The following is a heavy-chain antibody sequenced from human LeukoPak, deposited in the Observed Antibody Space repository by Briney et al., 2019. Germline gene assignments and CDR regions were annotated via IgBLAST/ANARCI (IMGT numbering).Heavy chain of an antibody. J-gene: IGHJ4*02. CDR3: AKGGYSSGWPFDY. Sequence: PGGSLRLSCAASGFTFSGYAMSWVRQAPGKGLEWVSAISDSGGTTYYADSVKGRFTISRDNSKNTLYLQVNSLRAEDTAVYYCAKGGYSSGWPFDYWGQGTLVTVSS. CDR2: ISDSGGTT. D-gene: IGHD6-19*01. V-gene: IGHV3-23*01. CDR1: GFTFSGYA.